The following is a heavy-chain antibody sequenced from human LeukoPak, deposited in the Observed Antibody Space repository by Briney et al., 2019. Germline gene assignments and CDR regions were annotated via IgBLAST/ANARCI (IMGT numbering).Heavy chain of an antibody. CDR1: GFTFSSYA. D-gene: IGHD3-10*01. Sequence: PGGSLRLSCAASGFTFSSYAMSWVRQAPGKGLEWVSVINNSGGRTYYADSVKGRFTISRDNSKNTLYLQMNSLRAEDAAVYYCARDGSRRFGELLDYYFDYWGQGTLVTVSS. CDR3: ARDGSRRFGELLDYYFDY. V-gene: IGHV3-23*01. CDR2: INNSGGRT. J-gene: IGHJ4*02.